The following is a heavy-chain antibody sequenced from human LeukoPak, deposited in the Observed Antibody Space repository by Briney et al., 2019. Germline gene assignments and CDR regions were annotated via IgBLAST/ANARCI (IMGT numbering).Heavy chain of an antibody. J-gene: IGHJ4*02. V-gene: IGHV4-39*07. CDR3: ARGLLGPFAY. CDR1: GGSISSTSYY. CDR2: IYYIGST. Sequence: SETLSLTCTVSGGSISSTSYYWGWIRQPPGKGLEWIGSIYYIGSTYYNPSLKSRVTISVDTSKNQISLKLSSVTAADTAVYYCARGLLGPFAYWGQGTLVTVSS.